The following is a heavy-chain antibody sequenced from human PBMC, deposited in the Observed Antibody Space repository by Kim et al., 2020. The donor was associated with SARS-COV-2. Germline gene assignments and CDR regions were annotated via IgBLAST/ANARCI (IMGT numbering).Heavy chain of an antibody. V-gene: IGHV3-49*03. Sequence: GGSLRLSCTASGFTFGGYAMSWFRQAPGKGLEWVGFIRSKAYGATTEYAVSVRFRFTIDRYDYTSIAYLQMNSLKTEDIADYYCTGVFGSWSSWFDSWG. CDR3: TGVFGSWSSWFDS. D-gene: IGHD6-13*01. CDR1: GFTFGGYA. J-gene: IGHJ5*01. CDR2: IRSKAYGATT.